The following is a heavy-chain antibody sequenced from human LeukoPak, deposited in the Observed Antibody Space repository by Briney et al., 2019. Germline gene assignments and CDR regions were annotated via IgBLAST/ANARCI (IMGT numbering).Heavy chain of an antibody. CDR3: ARPRTRLAWFDP. CDR2: INHSGST. Sequence: SETLSLTCAVYGGSFSGYYWSWIRQPPGKGLEWIGEINHSGSTNYNPSLKSRVTISVDTSKNQFSLKLSSVTAADTAVYYCARPRTRLAWFDPWGQGTLVTVSS. V-gene: IGHV4-34*01. CDR1: GGSFSGYY. J-gene: IGHJ5*02. D-gene: IGHD6-19*01.